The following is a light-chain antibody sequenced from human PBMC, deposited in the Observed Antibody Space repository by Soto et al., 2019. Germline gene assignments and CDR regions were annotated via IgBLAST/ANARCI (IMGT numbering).Light chain of an antibody. CDR2: GAS. V-gene: IGKV3-15*01. CDR3: QQYNKWPLT. CDR1: QSVSSN. Sequence: EIRMSQSPSTLSVSTGERATLSCRTSQSVSSNLAWYQQKPGQAPRLLIYGASTRATGIPVRFSGSASGTEFTLTISSLQSEDFTVYYCQQYNKWPLTFGQGTKVAIK. J-gene: IGKJ1*01.